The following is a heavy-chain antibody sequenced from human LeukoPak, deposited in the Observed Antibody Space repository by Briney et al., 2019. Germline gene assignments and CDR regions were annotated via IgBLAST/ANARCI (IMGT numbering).Heavy chain of an antibody. D-gene: IGHD3-10*01. J-gene: IGHJ6*02. CDR1: EFTLVDYA. CDR2: ISYDGRDQ. V-gene: IGHV3-30*04. CDR3: AREYYQASGMNLGMDV. Sequence: AGSLSLSCAASEFTLVDYAMHWVRQAPGKGLEWVALISYDGRDQYFADSVKGRFSISRDNSKNMLFLQMNSLRAEDTAVYFCAREYYQASGMNLGMDVWGHGTTVTVSS.